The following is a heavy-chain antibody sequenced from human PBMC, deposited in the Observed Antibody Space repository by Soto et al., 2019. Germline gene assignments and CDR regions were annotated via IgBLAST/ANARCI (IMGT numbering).Heavy chain of an antibody. CDR3: ARDFGEVGSTAAFDI. Sequence: GGSLRLSCAASGFSFSIFWMHWARQAPGKGLVWVAHIHNDGSRTSYADSVKGRFTISRDNAKNTLYLQMNSLRAEDTAMYYCARDFGEVGSTAAFDIWGQGTMVTV. D-gene: IGHD1-26*01. CDR2: IHNDGSRT. CDR1: GFSFSIFW. J-gene: IGHJ3*02. V-gene: IGHV3-74*01.